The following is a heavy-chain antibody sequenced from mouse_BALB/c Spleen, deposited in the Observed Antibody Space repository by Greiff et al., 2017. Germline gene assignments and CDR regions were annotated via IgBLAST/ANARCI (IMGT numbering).Heavy chain of an antibody. D-gene: IGHD1-2*01. Sequence: QVQLKQSGAELAKPGASVKMSCKASGYTFTSYWMHWVKQRPGQGLEWIGYINPSTGYTEYNQKFKDKATLTADKSSSTAYMQLSSLTSEDSAVYYCARENLHYYGYLDYWGQGTTLTVSS. CDR2: INPSTGYT. CDR1: GYTFTSYW. CDR3: ARENLHYYGYLDY. J-gene: IGHJ2*01. V-gene: IGHV1-7*01.